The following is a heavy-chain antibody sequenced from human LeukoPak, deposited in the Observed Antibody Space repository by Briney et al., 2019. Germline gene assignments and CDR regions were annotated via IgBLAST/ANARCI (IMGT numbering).Heavy chain of an antibody. CDR2: MNPNSGNT. CDR1: GYTFTSYA. J-gene: IGHJ4*02. V-gene: IGHV1-8*02. D-gene: IGHD3-22*01. CDR3: ATGDYYDSSGPGI. Sequence: ASVKVSCKASGYTFTSYAMNWLRQAPGQGLEWMGWMNPNSGNTGYAQKFQGRVTMTRNTSISTAYMELSSLRSEDTAVYYCATGDYYDSSGPGIWGQGTLVTVSS.